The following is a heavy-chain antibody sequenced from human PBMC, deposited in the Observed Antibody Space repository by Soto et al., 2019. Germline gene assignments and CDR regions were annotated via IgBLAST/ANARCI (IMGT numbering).Heavy chain of an antibody. J-gene: IGHJ2*01. D-gene: IGHD3-22*01. V-gene: IGHV1-69*06. CDR1: GGTFSSYA. Sequence: QVQLVQSGAEVRKPGSSVKVSCKVSGGTFSSYAISWVRQAPGQGLEWMGGIIPMFGTPNYAQKFQGRATIPAHKSTKTAYMELNSLTSEDTALYYCARAAGYSYDSSGYQYRYFELWGRGTLVSVSS. CDR3: ARAAGYSYDSSGYQYRYFEL. CDR2: IIPMFGTP.